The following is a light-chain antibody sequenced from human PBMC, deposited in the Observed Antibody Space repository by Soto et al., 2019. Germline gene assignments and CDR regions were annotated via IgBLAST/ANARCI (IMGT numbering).Light chain of an antibody. CDR3: SSYEGSNRV. Sequence: QSALTQPRSVSGSPGQSVTISCTGTSSDVGGYNYVSWYQQHPGKAPKLMIYEVSKRPSGVPDRFSGSKSGNTASLTVSGLQAEDEADYYCSSYEGSNRVFGGGTQLTVL. V-gene: IGLV2-11*01. CDR2: EVS. J-gene: IGLJ3*02. CDR1: SSDVGGYNY.